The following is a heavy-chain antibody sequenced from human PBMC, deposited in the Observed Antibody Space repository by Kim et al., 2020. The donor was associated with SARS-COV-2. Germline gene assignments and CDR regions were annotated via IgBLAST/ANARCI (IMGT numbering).Heavy chain of an antibody. CDR3: ARAGSSGYLGADAFDI. CDR1: GGSISSYY. D-gene: IGHD3-22*01. V-gene: IGHV4-59*13. Sequence: SETLSLTCTVSGGSISSYYWSWIRQPPGKGLEWIGYIYYSGSTNYNPSLKSRVTISVDTSKNQFSLKLSSVTAADTAVYYCARAGSSGYLGADAFDIWG. CDR2: IYYSGST. J-gene: IGHJ3*02.